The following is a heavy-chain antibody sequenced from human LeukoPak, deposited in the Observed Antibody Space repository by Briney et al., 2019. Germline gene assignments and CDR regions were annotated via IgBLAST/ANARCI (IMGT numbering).Heavy chain of an antibody. V-gene: IGHV4-39*02. CDR3: AREIIGASVRGNWFDS. CDR1: GGSISSSSYY. CDR2: IYYSGST. J-gene: IGHJ5*01. D-gene: IGHD1-26*01. Sequence: SETLSLTCTVSGGSISSSSYYWGWIRQPPGKGLEWIGSIYYSGSTYYNPSLKSRVTISVDTSKNQFSLKLSSVTAADTAVYYCAREIIGASVRGNWFDSWGQGTLVTVSS.